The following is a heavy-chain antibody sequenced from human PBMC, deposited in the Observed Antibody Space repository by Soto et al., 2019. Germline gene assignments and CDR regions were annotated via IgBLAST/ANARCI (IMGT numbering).Heavy chain of an antibody. CDR1: GGSISTNNY. D-gene: IGHD5-12*01. CDR2: IHYTGNT. CDR3: GRHNQWLIRIDY. V-gene: IGHV4-39*01. J-gene: IGHJ4*02. Sequence: QLQLQQSGPGLVKPSETLSLTCTVSGGSISTNNYWGWIRQSPGKGLEWIGSIHYTGNTYYNPSLSSRVTLSVDTSKNQFSLNLKSVTAADTVMYFCGRHNQWLIRIDYWEQGSIISVSS.